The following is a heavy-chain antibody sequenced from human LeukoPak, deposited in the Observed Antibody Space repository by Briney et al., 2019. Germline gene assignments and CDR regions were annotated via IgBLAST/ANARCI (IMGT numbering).Heavy chain of an antibody. D-gene: IGHD1-26*01. Sequence: KPGGSLRLSCAASGFTFYDYAVHWVRQVPGKGLKWFGGANRDSSTIAYGDSVRGRFTISRDKARNYLYLQMNSLRTEDTALYYCAKDLAVGTTPRVYAFDVWGQGTMVTVS. CDR1: GFTFYDYA. CDR3: AKDLAVGTTPRVYAFDV. J-gene: IGHJ3*01. V-gene: IGHV3-9*01. CDR2: ANRDSSTI.